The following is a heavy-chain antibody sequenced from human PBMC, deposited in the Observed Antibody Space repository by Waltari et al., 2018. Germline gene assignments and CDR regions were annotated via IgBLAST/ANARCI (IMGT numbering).Heavy chain of an antibody. Sequence: QVQLQQWGAGVLKPSETLSLTCGAHGGSFSEYYWNWIRPPPGKGLEWIGRIYTSGSTNYNPSLKSRVTMSVDTSKNQFSLKLSSVTAADTAVYYCARDRYRIVGDVNWFDPWGQGTLVTVSS. CDR1: GGSFSEYY. J-gene: IGHJ5*02. V-gene: IGHV4-59*10. D-gene: IGHD1-26*01. CDR3: ARDRYRIVGDVNWFDP. CDR2: IYTSGST.